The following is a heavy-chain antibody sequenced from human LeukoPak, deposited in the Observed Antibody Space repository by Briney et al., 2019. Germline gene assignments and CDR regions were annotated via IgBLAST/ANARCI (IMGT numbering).Heavy chain of an antibody. Sequence: GGSLRLSCAASGFTFDSYAMGWVRRAPGRGLEWVSAISGSATGTYYADSVKGRFTISRDDSKKTLHLQMNSLRAEDTAIYYCAKSGEYSSSSAPYNYFDYWGQGTLVTVSS. CDR3: AKSGEYSSSSAPYNYFDY. D-gene: IGHD6-6*01. CDR2: ISGSATGT. V-gene: IGHV3-23*01. J-gene: IGHJ4*02. CDR1: GFTFDSYA.